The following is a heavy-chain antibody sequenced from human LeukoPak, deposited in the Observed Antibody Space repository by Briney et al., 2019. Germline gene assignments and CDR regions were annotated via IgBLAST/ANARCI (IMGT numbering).Heavy chain of an antibody. CDR3: ARHLTYGGWNL. V-gene: IGHV3-74*01. D-gene: IGHD4-23*01. CDR1: GFTFSTYW. Sequence: GGSLRLSCAASGFTFSTYWMHWVRQAPGKGLVWVSHINLDGSSATYADSVKGRLTISRDNAKNTLGLQMSSLRAEDTAVYYCARHLTYGGWNLWGQGTLVTVSS. CDR2: INLDGSSA. J-gene: IGHJ5*02.